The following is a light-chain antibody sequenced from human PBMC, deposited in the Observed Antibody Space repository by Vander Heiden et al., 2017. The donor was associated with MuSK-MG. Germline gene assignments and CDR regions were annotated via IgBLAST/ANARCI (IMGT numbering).Light chain of an antibody. CDR2: SNN. J-gene: IGLJ3*02. V-gene: IGLV1-44*01. Sequence: QSVLTQPPSASGTPGQRVTISCSGSSSNIGSNTVNWYQQLPGTAPKLLIYSNNQRPSGVPDRFSGSKSGTSASRDISGLQSEDEADYYCAAWDDSLNGGGFGGGTKLTVL. CDR1: SSNIGSNT. CDR3: AAWDDSLNGGG.